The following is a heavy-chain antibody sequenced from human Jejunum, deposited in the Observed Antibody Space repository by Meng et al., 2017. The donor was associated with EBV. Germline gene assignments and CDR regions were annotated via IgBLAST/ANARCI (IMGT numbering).Heavy chain of an antibody. CDR3: SRDLVGSDDY. Sequence: EVQLVESGGGSVQPGGSLRLSCAASEFTFSRHWMHWVRQVPGKGLVWVSRINSDGSITNYADSVKGRFTISRDNAKNTLYLQMNSLRVEDTALYYCSRDLVGSDDYWGQGTLGTVSS. CDR2: INSDGSIT. J-gene: IGHJ4*02. CDR1: EFTFSRHW. V-gene: IGHV3-74*01.